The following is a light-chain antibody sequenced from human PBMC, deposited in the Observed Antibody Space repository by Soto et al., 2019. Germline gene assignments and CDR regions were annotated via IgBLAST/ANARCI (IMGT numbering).Light chain of an antibody. J-gene: IGKJ2*01. CDR3: QHYGSSPYT. V-gene: IGKV3-20*01. CDR1: QSVSSSN. CDR2: GAS. Sequence: ESVLTQSPGTLSLSPGERATLSCRASQSVSSSNLAWYQQKLGQAPRLLIYGASNRATGIPDRFSGSWSGTHFTLTISRLEPEDFAVYYCQHYGSSPYTFGQGTKLEIK.